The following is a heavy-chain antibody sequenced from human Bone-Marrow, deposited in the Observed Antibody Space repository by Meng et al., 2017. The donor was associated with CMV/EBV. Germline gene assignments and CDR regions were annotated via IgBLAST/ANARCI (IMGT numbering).Heavy chain of an antibody. J-gene: IGHJ4*02. CDR2: ISSSSSYI. D-gene: IGHD3-22*01. CDR1: GFTFSSYS. CDR3: ASIPTPYYDSSGYFDY. Sequence: EVQLVESGXXLVKRGGSLRLSCAXSGFTFSSYSMNWVRQAPGKGLEWVSSISSSSSYIYYVDSVKGRFTISRDNAKNSLYLQMNSLRAEDTAVYYCASIPTPYYDSSGYFDYWGPGTLVTVSS. V-gene: IGHV3-21*01.